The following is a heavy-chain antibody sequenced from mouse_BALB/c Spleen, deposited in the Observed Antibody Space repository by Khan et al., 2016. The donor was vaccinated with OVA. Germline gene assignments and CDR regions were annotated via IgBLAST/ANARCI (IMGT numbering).Heavy chain of an antibody. CDR3: ARNGFGNYEIWDY. D-gene: IGHD2-1*01. J-gene: IGHJ2*01. V-gene: IGHV1-5*01. CDR1: GYTFTNYW. CDR2: IYPGNSDT. Sequence: VQLQQSGTVLARPGASVKMSCKASGYTFTNYWMHWVKQRPGQGLEWIGTIYPGNSDTNYNQKFTGKAKLTAGTSTSTAYMALSSLTNEDSAVYYCARNGFGNYEIWDYWGQGTTLTVSS.